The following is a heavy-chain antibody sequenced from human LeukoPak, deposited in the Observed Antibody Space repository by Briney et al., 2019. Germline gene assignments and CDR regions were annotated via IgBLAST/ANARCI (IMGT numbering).Heavy chain of an antibody. CDR1: GFPFSSSW. V-gene: IGHV3-74*01. CDR2: INPDESIT. J-gene: IGHJ4*02. Sequence: GGSLRLPCAASGFPFSSSWMHCVRQAPGKGLVWVSRINPDESITSHADSVKGRFTISRENAKNPVYLQMNRLRDEATAVNYCGRDTPGYYFDYWGQGTLVIVSS. D-gene: IGHD7-27*01. CDR3: GRDTPGYYFDY.